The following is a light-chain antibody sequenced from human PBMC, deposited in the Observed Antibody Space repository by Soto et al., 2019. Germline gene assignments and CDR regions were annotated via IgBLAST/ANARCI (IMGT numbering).Light chain of an antibody. CDR3: SSYTSSSTLDV. J-gene: IGLJ1*01. V-gene: IGLV2-14*01. CDR2: DVS. CDR1: SSEVGGYNY. Sequence: QSVLTQPASVSGSPGQSITISFTGTSSEVGGYNYVSWYQQHPGKAPKLMIYDVSNRPSGVSNRFSGSKSGNTASLTISGLQAEDEADYYCSSYTSSSTLDVFGTGTKVTVL.